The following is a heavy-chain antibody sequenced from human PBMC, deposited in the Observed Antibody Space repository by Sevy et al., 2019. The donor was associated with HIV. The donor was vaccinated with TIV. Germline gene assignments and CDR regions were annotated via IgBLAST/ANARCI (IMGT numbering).Heavy chain of an antibody. J-gene: IGHJ4*02. CDR2: IYYSGST. V-gene: IGHV4-39*01. Sequence: SETLSLTCTVSGGSISSSSYYWGWIRQPPGKGLEWIGSIYYSGSTYYNPSLKSRVTISVDTSKNQFSLKLSSVTAADTAVYYCAMDIVVVPAAEEGVCDYWGRGTLVTVSS. CDR1: GGSISSSSYY. D-gene: IGHD2-2*03. CDR3: AMDIVVVPAAEEGVCDY.